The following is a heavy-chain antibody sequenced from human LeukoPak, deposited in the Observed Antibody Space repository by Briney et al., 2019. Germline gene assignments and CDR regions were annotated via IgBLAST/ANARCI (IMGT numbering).Heavy chain of an antibody. D-gene: IGHD2-15*01. Sequence: GGSLRLSCAASGFTFSSYSMNWVRQAPGKGLEWVSYISHSSSTIYYADSVKGRFTISRDNAKNSLYLQMNSLRAEDTAVYYCSVNYCSGDNCYMFWGQGTLVTVSS. J-gene: IGHJ4*02. CDR3: SVNYCSGDNCYMF. CDR2: ISHSSSTI. V-gene: IGHV3-48*04. CDR1: GFTFSSYS.